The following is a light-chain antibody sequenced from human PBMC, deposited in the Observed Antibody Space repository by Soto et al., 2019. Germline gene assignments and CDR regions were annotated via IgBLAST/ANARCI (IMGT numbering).Light chain of an antibody. Sequence: QSALTQPASVSGSPGQPITISCTGTSSDVGANNYVSWYQHHPGKAPKLLIYEVSDRPSGISSRFSGSKSGNTAPLTISGLQTEDEADYYCSSYTSSSTLFGTGTKVTVL. CDR1: SSDVGANNY. J-gene: IGLJ1*01. CDR2: EVS. V-gene: IGLV2-14*01. CDR3: SSYTSSSTL.